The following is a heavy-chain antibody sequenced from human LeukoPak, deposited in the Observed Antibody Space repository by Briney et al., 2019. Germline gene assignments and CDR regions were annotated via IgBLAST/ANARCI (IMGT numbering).Heavy chain of an antibody. CDR3: ARGGTYYDILTGYYTDY. J-gene: IGHJ4*02. CDR1: GGTFSSYA. D-gene: IGHD3-9*01. Sequence: SVKVSCKASGGTFSSYAISWVRQAPGQGLEWMGGIIPIFGTANYAQKFQGRVTMTRDTSTSTVYMELSSLRSEDTAVYYCARGGTYYDILTGYYTDYWGQGTLVTVSS. CDR2: IIPIFGTA. V-gene: IGHV1-69*05.